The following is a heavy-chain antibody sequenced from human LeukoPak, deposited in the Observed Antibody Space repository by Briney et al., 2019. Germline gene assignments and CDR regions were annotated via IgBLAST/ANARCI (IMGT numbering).Heavy chain of an antibody. D-gene: IGHD3-22*01. CDR3: AGLVGRYSSGLYYYYFGY. V-gene: IGHV4-4*02. CDR2: MYLSGTT. Sequence: GSLRLSCAASGFTFSSYAMSWVRQAPGKGLEWIGEMYLSGTTHSNPSVKSRVTISIDKSKDQFFLNLSSVTAADTAVYYCAGLVGRYSSGLYYYYFGYWGQGTLVTVSS. J-gene: IGHJ4*02. CDR1: GFTFSSYAM.